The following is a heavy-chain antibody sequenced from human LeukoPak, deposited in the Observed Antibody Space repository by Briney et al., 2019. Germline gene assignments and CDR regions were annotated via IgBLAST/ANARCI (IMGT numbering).Heavy chain of an antibody. CDR2: IIPIFGTA. D-gene: IGHD4-17*01. CDR3: ASPTDYGDYYFDY. CDR1: GGTFSSYA. J-gene: IGHJ4*02. Sequence: SVKVSCKASGGTFSSYAIIWVRQAPGQGPEWMGGIIPIFGTANYAQKFQRRVTITADESTSTAYMELSSLRSEDTAVYYCASPTDYGDYYFDYWGQGTLVTVSS. V-gene: IGHV1-69*13.